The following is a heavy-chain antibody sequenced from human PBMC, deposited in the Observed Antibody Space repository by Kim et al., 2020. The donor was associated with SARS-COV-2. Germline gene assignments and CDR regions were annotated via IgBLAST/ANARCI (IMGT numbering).Heavy chain of an antibody. CDR1: GYTFTNYY. CDR3: AKDFWGVVVISNPDY. J-gene: IGHJ4*02. V-gene: IGHV1-46*01. CDR2: INPNSGHT. Sequence: ASVKVSCKASGYTFTNYYVHWVRQAPGQGLEWMGIINPNSGHTDYAQKFQGRVTMTRDTSTSTVYMELSSLRSEDTAVYYCAKDFWGVVVISNPDYWGQGTLVTVSS. D-gene: IGHD2-15*01.